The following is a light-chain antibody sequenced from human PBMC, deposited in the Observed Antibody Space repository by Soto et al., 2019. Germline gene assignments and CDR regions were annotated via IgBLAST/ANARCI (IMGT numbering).Light chain of an antibody. J-gene: IGKJ4*01. CDR3: MHGLHTPLT. CDR2: LGS. CDR1: QSLLHSNGYNS. V-gene: IGKV2-28*01. Sequence: DIVMTQSPLSLPVTPGEAASISCRSSQSLLHSNGYNSLDWYLQKPGQSPRLLIFLGSNRASGVPDRFSGSGSGTDFTLTISRVEAEDVGIYYCMHGLHTPLTFGGGTRVEMK.